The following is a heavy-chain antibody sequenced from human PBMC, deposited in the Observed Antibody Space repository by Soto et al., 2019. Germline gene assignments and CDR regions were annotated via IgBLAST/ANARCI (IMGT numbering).Heavy chain of an antibody. Sequence: EVQLVESGGGLIQPGGSLRLSCAASGFSVNDNYMIWVRQAPGKGLEWVSVIYSGGSTYYADSVKGRFTISRDNSKNTVYLQRTSLRAEDPAVYYCARKMPRVTTSFDYWGQGTLVTVSS. J-gene: IGHJ4*02. D-gene: IGHD4-17*01. V-gene: IGHV3-53*01. CDR2: IYSGGST. CDR1: GFSVNDNY. CDR3: ARKMPRVTTSFDY.